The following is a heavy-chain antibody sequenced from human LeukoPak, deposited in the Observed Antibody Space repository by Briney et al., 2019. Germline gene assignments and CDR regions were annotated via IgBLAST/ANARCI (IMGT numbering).Heavy chain of an antibody. CDR2: IYHSGST. J-gene: IGHJ3*02. D-gene: IGHD6-13*01. Sequence: SETLSLTCAVSGGSISSGAYSWSWIRQPPGKGLEWIGYIYHSGSTNYNPSLKSRVTISVDKSKNQFSLKLSSVTAADTAVYYCARKYSSSWYDAFDIWGQGTMVTVSS. V-gene: IGHV4-30-2*01. CDR3: ARKYSSSWYDAFDI. CDR1: GGSISSGAYS.